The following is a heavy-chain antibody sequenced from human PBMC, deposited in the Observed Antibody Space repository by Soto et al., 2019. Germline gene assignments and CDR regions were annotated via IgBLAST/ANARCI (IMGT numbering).Heavy chain of an antibody. CDR2: IYYSGST. V-gene: IGHV4-61*01. CDR3: ARSPNYYYYGFDV. J-gene: IGHJ6*02. Sequence: KASDTLSLTFSVCGGVVISGTYFWSWIRQSPGKRLEWIAYIYYSGSTNYNPSLKSRATISVDTSKSQFSLTLTSVTAADAAVYYCARSPNYYYYGFDVWGQGTTVTVSS. CDR1: GGVVISGTYF. D-gene: IGHD3-10*01.